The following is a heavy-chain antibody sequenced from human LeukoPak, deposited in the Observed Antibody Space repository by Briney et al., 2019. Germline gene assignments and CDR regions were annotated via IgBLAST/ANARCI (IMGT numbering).Heavy chain of an antibody. J-gene: IGHJ4*02. CDR1: GFTFSSYS. V-gene: IGHV3-21*01. CDR2: ISSSSSYI. Sequence: GGSLRLSCAASGFTFSSYSMNWVRQAPGKVLEWVSSISSSSSYIYYADSVKGRFTISRDNAKNSLYLQMNSLRAEDTAVYYCARDQNPVPFDYWGQGTLVTVSS. CDR3: ARDQNPVPFDY. D-gene: IGHD4-17*01.